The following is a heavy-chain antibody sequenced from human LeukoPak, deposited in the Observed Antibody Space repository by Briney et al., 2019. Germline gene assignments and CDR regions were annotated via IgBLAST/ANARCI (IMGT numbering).Heavy chain of an antibody. Sequence: GGSLRLSCAAPGFTFSSYAMSWVRQAPGKGLEWVSAISGSGGSTYYADSVKGRFTISRDNSKNTLYLQMNSLRAEDTAVYYCAKVDDSSGYYFYYFDYWGQGTLVTVSS. CDR2: ISGSGGST. D-gene: IGHD3-22*01. J-gene: IGHJ4*02. CDR3: AKVDDSSGYYFYYFDY. CDR1: GFTFSSYA. V-gene: IGHV3-23*01.